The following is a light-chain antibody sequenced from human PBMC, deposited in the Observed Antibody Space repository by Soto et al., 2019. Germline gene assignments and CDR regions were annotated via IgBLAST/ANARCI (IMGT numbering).Light chain of an antibody. J-gene: IGLJ2*01. Sequence: QSALTQPASVSGSPGQSITISCTATTSDVGVYNYVSWYQQHPGKAPKLMIYEVINRPSGVSNRFSGSKSGNTASLIISGLQAEDEADYYCGSYTRSSTLVFGGGTKLTVL. CDR3: GSYTRSSTLV. V-gene: IGLV2-14*01. CDR2: EVI. CDR1: TSDVGVYNY.